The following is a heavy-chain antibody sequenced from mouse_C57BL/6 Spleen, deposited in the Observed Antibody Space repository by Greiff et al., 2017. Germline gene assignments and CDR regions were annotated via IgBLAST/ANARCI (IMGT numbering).Heavy chain of an antibody. D-gene: IGHD2-2*01. CDR1: GFTFSDFY. CDR3: ARDAGYDGLDY. V-gene: IGHV7-1*01. J-gene: IGHJ2*01. CDR2: SRNKANDYTT. Sequence: EVQLVESGGGLVQSGRSLRLSCATSGFTFSDFYMEWVRQAPGKGLEWIAASRNKANDYTTEYSASVKGRFIVSRDTSQSILYLQMNALRAEDTAIYYCARDAGYDGLDYWGQGTTLTVSS.